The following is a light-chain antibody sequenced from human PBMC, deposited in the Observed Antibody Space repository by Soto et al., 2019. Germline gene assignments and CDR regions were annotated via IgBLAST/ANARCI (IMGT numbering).Light chain of an antibody. CDR2: NNT. CDR3: QSYDSSLSGYV. Sequence: QSVLTQPPSVSGAPGQRVTISCTGTSSNIGAGYDVHWYKQVPGTAPKLLIYNNTNRPSGVPDRFSGSKSGTSASLAITGLQAEDEADYYCQSYDSSLSGYVFGTGTKLTVL. V-gene: IGLV1-40*01. CDR1: SSNIGAGYD. J-gene: IGLJ1*01.